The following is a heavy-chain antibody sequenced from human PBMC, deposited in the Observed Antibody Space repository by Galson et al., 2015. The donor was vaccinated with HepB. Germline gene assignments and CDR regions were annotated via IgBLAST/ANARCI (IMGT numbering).Heavy chain of an antibody. J-gene: IGHJ6*03. CDR2: ISYDGSNK. D-gene: IGHD1-26*01. CDR1: GFTFSSYA. CDR3: ARGPDAYYDLGGMVGGGYMDV. V-gene: IGHV3-30-3*01. Sequence: SLRLSCAASGFTFSSYAMHWVRQAPGKGLEWVAVISYDGSNKYYADSVKGRFTISRDNSKNTLYLQMNSLRAEDTAVYYCARGPDAYYDLGGMVGGGYMDVWGKGTTVTVSS.